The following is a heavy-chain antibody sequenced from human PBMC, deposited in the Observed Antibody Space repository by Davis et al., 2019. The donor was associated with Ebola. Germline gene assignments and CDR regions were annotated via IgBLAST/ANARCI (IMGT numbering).Heavy chain of an antibody. CDR1: GYTFTSYA. CDR3: ARYRAVAGTQYYGMDV. J-gene: IGHJ6*02. Sequence: AASVKVSCKASGYTFTSYAMHWVRQAPGQRLEWMGWINAGNGNTKYSQKFQGRVTITRDTSAGTAYMELSSLRSEDTAVYYCARYRAVAGTQYYGMDVWGQGTTVTVSS. CDR2: INAGNGNT. D-gene: IGHD6-19*01. V-gene: IGHV1-3*01.